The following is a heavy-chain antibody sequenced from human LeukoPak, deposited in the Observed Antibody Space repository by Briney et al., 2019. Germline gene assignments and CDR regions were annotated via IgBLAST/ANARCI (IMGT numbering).Heavy chain of an antibody. D-gene: IGHD1-26*01. V-gene: IGHV1-2*02. Sequence: ASVKVSCNASGYTFTGYYMHWVRQAPGQGLEWMGWINPNSGGTNYAQKFQGRVTMTRDTSISTAYMELSRLRSDDTAVYYCARDPYSGSYADYWGQGTLVTVSS. CDR3: ARDPYSGSYADY. CDR1: GYTFTGYY. J-gene: IGHJ4*02. CDR2: INPNSGGT.